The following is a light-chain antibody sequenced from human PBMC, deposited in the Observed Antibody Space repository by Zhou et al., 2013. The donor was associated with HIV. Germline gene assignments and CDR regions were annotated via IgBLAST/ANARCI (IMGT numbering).Light chain of an antibody. CDR3: QQYNRFSYS. V-gene: IGKV1D-16*01. Sequence: DIQMTQSPSSLSASVGDRVTITCRASQDISSWLAWFQQKPEKAPKSLIYAASNLQSDVPSRFSGSGSGTEFTLTISSLQPDDFGTYYCQQYNRFSYSFGQGTKLEIK. CDR2: AAS. CDR1: QDISSW. J-gene: IGKJ2*03.